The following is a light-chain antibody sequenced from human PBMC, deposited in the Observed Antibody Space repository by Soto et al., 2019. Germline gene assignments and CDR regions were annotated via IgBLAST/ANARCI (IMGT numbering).Light chain of an antibody. V-gene: IGLV2-14*01. CDR3: RSYTRSSTYV. CDR2: DVS. J-gene: IGLJ1*01. CDR1: SSDVGGYNY. Sequence: QSALTQPASVYVSPGQSITISCTGTSSDVGGYNYVSWYQQHPGEAPKLVIYDVSNRPSGVSNRFSGSKSGNTASLTISGLQAEDEADYYCRSYTRSSTYVFVTGTKLTVL.